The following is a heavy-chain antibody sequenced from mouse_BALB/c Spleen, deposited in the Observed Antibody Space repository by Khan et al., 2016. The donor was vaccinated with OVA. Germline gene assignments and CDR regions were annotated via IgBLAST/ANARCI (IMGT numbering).Heavy chain of an antibody. D-gene: IGHD1-2*01. Sequence: EVQLVESGGGLVQPGGSLKLSCAASGFTFSSYTMSWVRQTPEKRLEWVAYITTGGGNTYYPDTVKGRFTISRDNAKHTLYLQMSSLKSEDTAMYYWARIATVITTAVDYWGKGNSDTVSS. CDR3: ARIATVITTAVDY. CDR2: ITTGGGNT. CDR1: GFTFSSYT. J-gene: IGHJ4*01. V-gene: IGHV5-12-2*01.